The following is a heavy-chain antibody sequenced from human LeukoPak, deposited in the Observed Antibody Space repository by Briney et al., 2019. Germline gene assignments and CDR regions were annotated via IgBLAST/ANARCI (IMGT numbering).Heavy chain of an antibody. V-gene: IGHV3-23*01. CDR3: AQDSPYTSMAA. CDR1: GFTFTHNV. J-gene: IGHJ5*02. Sequence: GGSLRLSCVASGFTFTHNVMAWVRQTPGKGLEWVSDISSSDDITYYADSVKGRFTISRDNLKNTLYLQMKSLRAEDTAVYCCAQDSPYTSMAAWGQGTLVTVSS. D-gene: IGHD5-18*01. CDR2: ISSSDDIT.